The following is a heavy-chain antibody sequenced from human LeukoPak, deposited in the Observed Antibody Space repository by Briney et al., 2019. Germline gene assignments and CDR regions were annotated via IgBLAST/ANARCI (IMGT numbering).Heavy chain of an antibody. Sequence: SETLSLTCAVSGGSISSYYWSWIRQPPGKGLEWIGYIYYTGKTNYSPSLKSRVTISVDTSKNQFSLKLSSVTAADTAVYYCARVHYYGSGLSSYFDYWSQGTLVTVSS. CDR2: IYYTGKT. CDR3: ARVHYYGSGLSSYFDY. CDR1: GGSISSYY. V-gene: IGHV4-59*01. J-gene: IGHJ4*02. D-gene: IGHD3-10*01.